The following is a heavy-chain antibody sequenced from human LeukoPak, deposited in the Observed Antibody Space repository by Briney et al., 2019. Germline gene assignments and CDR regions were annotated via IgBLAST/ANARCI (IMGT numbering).Heavy chain of an antibody. CDR1: GFTFSSYG. J-gene: IGHJ4*02. CDR2: IWYDGSNK. CDR3: AKVAEAGHVDY. D-gene: IGHD6-19*01. V-gene: IGHV3-33*06. Sequence: GGSLRLSCAASGFTFSSYGMHWVRQAPGKGLEWVAVIWYDGSNKYYADSVKGRFTISRDNSKNTLYLQMNSLRAEDTAVYYCAKVAEAGHVDYWGQGTLVTVSS.